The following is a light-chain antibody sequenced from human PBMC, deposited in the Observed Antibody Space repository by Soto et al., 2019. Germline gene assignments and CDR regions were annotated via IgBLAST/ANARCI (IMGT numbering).Light chain of an antibody. CDR1: SSDVGAFNY. CDR3: NSYTSNNTYV. CDR2: DVS. J-gene: IGLJ1*01. V-gene: IGLV2-14*03. Sequence: QSALTQPASVSGSPGQAITISCSGTSSDVGAFNYVSWYQQHPGKAPKLMIYDVSNRPSGVSNRFSGSKSGNTASLTIFGLRAEDEADYYCNSYTSNNTYVFGTGTKLTVL.